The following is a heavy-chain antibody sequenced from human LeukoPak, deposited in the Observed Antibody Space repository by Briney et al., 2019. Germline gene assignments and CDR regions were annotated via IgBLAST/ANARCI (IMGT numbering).Heavy chain of an antibody. J-gene: IGHJ4*02. CDR2: IYSGGST. CDR3: ARVGYTGTWYSSPPFDY. V-gene: IGHV3-66*01. D-gene: IGHD6-13*01. Sequence: GGSLRLSCAASGFTFKLYWMHWVRQVPGKGLEWVSLIYSGGSTYYADSVKGRFTISRDNSKNTLYLQMNSLRVEDTALYYCARVGYTGTWYSSPPFDYWGQGTLVTVSS. CDR1: GFTFKLYW.